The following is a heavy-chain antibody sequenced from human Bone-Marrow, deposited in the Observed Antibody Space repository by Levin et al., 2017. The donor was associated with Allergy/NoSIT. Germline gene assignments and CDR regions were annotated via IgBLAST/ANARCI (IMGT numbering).Heavy chain of an antibody. CDR3: ARDCCSGGYSCS. J-gene: IGHJ5*02. V-gene: IGHV3-53*01. CDR2: IYADGST. CDR1: GFSVTNNY. Sequence: GGSLRLSCAASGFSVTNNYMSWVRQAPGKGLEWVSVIYADGSTYYSDSVKGRFTISRDNSKNMLYLQMNSLRAEDTAFYYCARDCCSGGYSCSWGQGTLVTVSS. D-gene: IGHD2-15*01.